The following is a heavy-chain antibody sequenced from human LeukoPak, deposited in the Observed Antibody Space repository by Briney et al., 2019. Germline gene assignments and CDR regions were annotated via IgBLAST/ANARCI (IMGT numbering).Heavy chain of an antibody. V-gene: IGHV4-61*02. D-gene: IGHD3-22*01. CDR2: IYTSGST. Sequence: PSETLSLTCTVSGGSISSGTDYWNWIRQPAGKGLEWIGRIYTSGSTNYNPSLKSRVTISVDTSKNQSSLKLTSVTAADTAMYYCARDPYDTSANDAFDIWGQGTMVSVSS. CDR1: GGSISSGTDY. CDR3: ARDPYDTSANDAFDI. J-gene: IGHJ3*02.